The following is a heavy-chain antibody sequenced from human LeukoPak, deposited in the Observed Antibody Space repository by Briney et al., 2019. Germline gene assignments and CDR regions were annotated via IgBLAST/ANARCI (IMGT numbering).Heavy chain of an antibody. CDR3: ARGNYDSWSEYFQH. D-gene: IGHD3-22*01. Sequence: ASVKVSCKASVYTFTSYGISWVRQAPGQGLEWMGWISPYNGNTNYAQKLQGRVTMTTDTSTNTAYMELRSLRSDDTAVYYCARGNYDSWSEYFQHWGQGTLVTVSS. CDR1: VYTFTSYG. J-gene: IGHJ1*01. CDR2: ISPYNGNT. V-gene: IGHV1-18*01.